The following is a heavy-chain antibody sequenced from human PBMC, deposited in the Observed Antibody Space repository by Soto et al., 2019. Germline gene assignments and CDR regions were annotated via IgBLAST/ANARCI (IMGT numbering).Heavy chain of an antibody. CDR2: ISAYNRNT. V-gene: IGHV1-18*01. CDR3: AKDHTYYDTPGTTDY. D-gene: IGHD3-16*01. CDR1: GYTFTDYG. Sequence: QVQLVQSGSEVKKPGASVKVSCKTSGYTFTDYGISWVRQGPGQGLEWVGWISAYNRNTKYTQKLQGRVTMTTDTFTSTAYMELRSLRFEDTAVYYCAKDHTYYDTPGTTDYWGQGTLVIVSS. J-gene: IGHJ4*02.